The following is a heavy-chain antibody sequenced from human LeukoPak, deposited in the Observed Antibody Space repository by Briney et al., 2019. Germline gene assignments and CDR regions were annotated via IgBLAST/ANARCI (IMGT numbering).Heavy chain of an antibody. J-gene: IGHJ4*02. V-gene: IGHV4-59*02. D-gene: IGHD3-10*01. Sequence: PSETLSLTCTVSGDSVSSYYWSWIRQPPGKGLQWIGYIYYSGNTNYNPSLKSRVTISVDTSKNQFSLKLSSVTAADTAVYYCARGGGSGSYFFWGQGTLVTVSS. CDR3: ARGGGSGSYFF. CDR1: GDSVSSYY. CDR2: IYYSGNT.